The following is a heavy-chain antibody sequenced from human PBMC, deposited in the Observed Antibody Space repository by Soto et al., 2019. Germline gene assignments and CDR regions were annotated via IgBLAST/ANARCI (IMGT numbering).Heavy chain of an antibody. Sequence: KVSCKASGDSFSSYTIGWVRQAHGQGLEWMGRIIPILGIANYAQKFQGRVTITADKSTSTAYMELSSLRSEDTAVYYCAIYQFDPVFGELLVYYYMDVWGKGTTVTVPS. D-gene: IGHD3-10*02. CDR2: IIPILGIA. J-gene: IGHJ6*03. V-gene: IGHV1-69*02. CDR3: AIYQFDPVFGELLVYYYMDV. CDR1: GDSFSSYT.